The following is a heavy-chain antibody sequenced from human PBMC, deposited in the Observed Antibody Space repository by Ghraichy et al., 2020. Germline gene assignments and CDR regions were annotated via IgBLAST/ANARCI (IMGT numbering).Heavy chain of an antibody. CDR2: ISSSSSTI. CDR1: GFTFSSYS. CDR3: ARDYFPGDYVLWYFDL. J-gene: IGHJ2*01. Sequence: GGSLRLSCAASGFTFSSYSMNWVRQAPGKGLEWVSYISSSSSTIYYADSVKGRFTISRDNAKNSLYLQMNSLRAEDTAVYYCARDYFPGDYVLWYFDLWGRGTLVTVSS. D-gene: IGHD2/OR15-2a*01. V-gene: IGHV3-48*01.